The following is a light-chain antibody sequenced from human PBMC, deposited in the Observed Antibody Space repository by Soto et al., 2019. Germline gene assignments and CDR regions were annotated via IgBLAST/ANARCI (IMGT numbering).Light chain of an antibody. Sequence: DIQMTQSPSTLSASVGDRVTITCRASQSISSWLAWYQQKPGKAPKLLIYTASTLESGVPSRFRGSGSGTKFTLPISSLQPDDFAAYHCQQYNTYSGLTFGGGTKVEIK. CDR3: QQYNTYSGLT. V-gene: IGKV1-5*03. J-gene: IGKJ4*01. CDR1: QSISSW. CDR2: TAS.